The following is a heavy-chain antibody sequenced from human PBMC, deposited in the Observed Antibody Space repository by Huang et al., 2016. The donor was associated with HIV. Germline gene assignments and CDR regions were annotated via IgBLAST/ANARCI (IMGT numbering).Heavy chain of an antibody. CDR2: CAPEHGET. D-gene: IGHD2-21*01. Sequence: QVQLVQSGAEVKKPGASVKVSCKVSGYTLTELSIHWVRPAPGKGLEWMGGCAPEHGETIYAQNFQGRVTMTEDTSTDTAYMELHSLRTEDTAVYYCAAGYDTYYDIWGQGTMVIASS. V-gene: IGHV1-24*01. J-gene: IGHJ3*02. CDR1: GYTLTELS. CDR3: AAGYDTYYDI.